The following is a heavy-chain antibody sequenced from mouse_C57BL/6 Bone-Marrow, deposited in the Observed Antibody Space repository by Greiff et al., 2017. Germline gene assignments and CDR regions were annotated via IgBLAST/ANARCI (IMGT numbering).Heavy chain of an antibody. D-gene: IGHD2-4*01. CDR3: ARPYYDYDRGYYYAMDY. CDR1: GYTFTSYW. Sequence: QVHVKQPGAELVMPGASVKLSCKASGYTFTSYWMHWVKQRPGQGLEWIGEIDPSDSYTNYNQKFKGKSTLTVDKSSSTAYMQLSSLTSEDSAVYYCARPYYDYDRGYYYAMDYWGQGTSVTVSS. V-gene: IGHV1-69*01. CDR2: IDPSDSYT. J-gene: IGHJ4*01.